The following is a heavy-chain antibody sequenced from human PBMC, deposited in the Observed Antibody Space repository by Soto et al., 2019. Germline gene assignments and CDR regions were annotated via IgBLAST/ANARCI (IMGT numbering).Heavy chain of an antibody. D-gene: IGHD2-8*01. V-gene: IGHV4-39*01. CDR2: IYYSGST. Sequence: PSETLSLTCTVSGGSISSSSYYWGWIRQPPGKGLEWIGSIYYSGSTYYNPSLKSRVTISVDTSKNQFSLKLSSVTAADTAVYYCARQEMVYAKGSLYYYDGMDVWGQGTMVT. CDR1: GGSISSSSYY. J-gene: IGHJ6*02. CDR3: ARQEMVYAKGSLYYYDGMDV.